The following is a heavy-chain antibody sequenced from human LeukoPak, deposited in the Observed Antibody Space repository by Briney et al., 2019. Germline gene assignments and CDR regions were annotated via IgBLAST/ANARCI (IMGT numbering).Heavy chain of an antibody. V-gene: IGHV1-18*01. CDR3: ARDLDQYNGRFGGFGHDF. CDR2: ISAYNGNT. J-gene: IGHJ4*02. CDR1: GYTFINYG. D-gene: IGHD3-10*01. Sequence: ASVKVSCKASGYTFINYGINWVRQALGQGLEWMGWISAYNGNTNYAQSLQGRVTMTTDTSTSTVYMEMRSLTSDDTAVYYCARDLDQYNGRFGGFGHDFWGQGTLVTVSS.